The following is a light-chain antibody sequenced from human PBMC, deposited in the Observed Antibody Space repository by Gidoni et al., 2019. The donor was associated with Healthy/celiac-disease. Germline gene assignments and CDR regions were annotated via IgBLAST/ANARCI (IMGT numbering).Light chain of an antibody. CDR1: QSVSSSY. CDR2: GAS. Sequence: EIVLTQSPGTLSLSLGDRATLSCRASQSVSSSYLAWYQQKPGQAPRLLIYGASSRATGIPDRFSGSGSGTDFTLTISRLEPEDFAVYYCQQYGSSRALTFGGGTKVEIK. J-gene: IGKJ4*01. CDR3: QQYGSSRALT. V-gene: IGKV3-20*01.